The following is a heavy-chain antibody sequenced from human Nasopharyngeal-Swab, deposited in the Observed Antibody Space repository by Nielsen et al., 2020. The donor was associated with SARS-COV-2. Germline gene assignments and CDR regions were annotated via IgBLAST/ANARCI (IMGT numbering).Heavy chain of an antibody. D-gene: IGHD6-13*01. V-gene: IGHV3-9*01. Sequence: SLKISCAASGFTFDDYAMHWVRQAPGKGLEWVSGISWNSGSIGYADSVKGRFTISRDNAKNSLYLQMNSLRAEDTALYYCAKDLFSSSWYRGYYYGMDVWGQGTTATVSS. CDR2: ISWNSGSI. J-gene: IGHJ6*02. CDR1: GFTFDDYA. CDR3: AKDLFSSSWYRGYYYGMDV.